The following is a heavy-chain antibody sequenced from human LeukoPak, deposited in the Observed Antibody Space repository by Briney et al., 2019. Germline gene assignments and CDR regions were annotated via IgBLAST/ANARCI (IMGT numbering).Heavy chain of an antibody. Sequence: PSETLSLTCTVSSGSINSYYWSWIRQSPGKGLEWIGYIYYTGNIRYNPSLKSRVTMSVDTSKNQFSLKLSSVTAADTAVYYCARDRGYSGYLNAFDIWGQGTMVTVSS. J-gene: IGHJ3*02. D-gene: IGHD5-12*01. CDR2: IYYTGNI. V-gene: IGHV4-59*12. CDR3: ARDRGYSGYLNAFDI. CDR1: SGSINSYY.